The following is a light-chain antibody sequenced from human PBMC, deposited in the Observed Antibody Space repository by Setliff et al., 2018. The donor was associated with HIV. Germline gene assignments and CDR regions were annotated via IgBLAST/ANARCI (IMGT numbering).Light chain of an antibody. CDR1: SSDVGSRYNY. CDR2: DVT. V-gene: IGLV2-14*03. J-gene: IGLJ1*01. Sequence: SSDVGSRYNYVSWYQQHPGKAPKLLIFDVTYRPSGVSNRFSGSKSGNTASLTISGLQDEDEADYYCCSYLSTNNYVFGTGTKVTVL. CDR3: CSYLSTNNYV.